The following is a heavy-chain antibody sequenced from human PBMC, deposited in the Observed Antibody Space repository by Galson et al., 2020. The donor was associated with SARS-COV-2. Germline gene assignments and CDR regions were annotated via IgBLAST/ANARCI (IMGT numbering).Heavy chain of an antibody. D-gene: IGHD3-22*01. CDR3: ARDMYDSSGYYNDDY. V-gene: IGHV1-2*06. Sequence: ASVKVSCKASGYIFTGYYIHWVRQAPGQGLEWMGRINPNSGGTTYAQKFKGRVTMTRDTSISTAYMELSRLRSDDTAVYYCARDMYDSSGYYNDDYWGQGTLVTVSS. CDR2: INPNSGGT. J-gene: IGHJ4*02. CDR1: GYIFTGYY.